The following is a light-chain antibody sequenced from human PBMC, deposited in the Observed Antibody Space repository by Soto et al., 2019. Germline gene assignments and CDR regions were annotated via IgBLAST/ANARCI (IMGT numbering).Light chain of an antibody. CDR2: EVS. V-gene: IGLV2-8*01. CDR1: SSDVGGYDY. Sequence: QSALTQPPSASGSPGQSVTISCTGTSSDVGGYDYVSWYQQHPGKAPKLIIYEVSKRPSAVPDRFSGSKSGNTASLTVSGLQAEDEAYYYCCSYAGSSYYVFGSGTKVTVL. CDR3: CSYAGSSYYV. J-gene: IGLJ1*01.